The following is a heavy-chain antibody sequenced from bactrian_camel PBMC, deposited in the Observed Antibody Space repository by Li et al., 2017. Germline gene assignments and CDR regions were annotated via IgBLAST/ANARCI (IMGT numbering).Heavy chain of an antibody. CDR3: AADLFRVTACGAGYVPDFPY. J-gene: IGHJ6*01. Sequence: QVQLVESGGGSVQAGGSLRLSCAARGYTYDTYCMGWFRQAPGQEREGVAAIDTGDGSTYYLNSVEGRFTISPDNEKNTVYLQMNSLKPEDTAMYYCAADLFRVTACGAGYVPDFPYRGRGTQVTVS. D-gene: IGHD5*01. CDR2: IDTGDGST. CDR1: GYTYDTYC. V-gene: IGHV3S1*01.